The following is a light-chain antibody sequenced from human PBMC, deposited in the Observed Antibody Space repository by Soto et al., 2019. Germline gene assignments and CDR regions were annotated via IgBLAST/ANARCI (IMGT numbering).Light chain of an antibody. V-gene: IGKV3-20*01. CDR2: GAS. CDR3: QQYGNSPRT. CDR1: QSVSSSY. Sequence: EIVLTQSPGTLSLSPGERGTLSCRASQSVSSSYLAWYQQKPDQAPRLLIYGASSRATGIPDRFRGSGSGTDFTLTISRLKPEDFAVYYCQQYGNSPRTFGQGTKVDIK. J-gene: IGKJ1*01.